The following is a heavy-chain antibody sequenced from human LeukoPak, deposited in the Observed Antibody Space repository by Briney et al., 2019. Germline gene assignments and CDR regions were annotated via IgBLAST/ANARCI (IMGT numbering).Heavy chain of an antibody. CDR1: GFTFSNAW. D-gene: IGHD3-10*01. V-gene: IGHV3-15*01. CDR2: IKSKTDGGTT. J-gene: IGHJ4*02. Sequence: GGSLRLSCAASGFTFSNAWMSWVRQAPGKGLEWVGRIKSKTDGGTTDYAAPVKGRFTISRDDSKNTLYLETNSLKTEDTAVYYCTTDRGFLWFGEWGQGTLVTVSS. CDR3: TTDRGFLWFGE.